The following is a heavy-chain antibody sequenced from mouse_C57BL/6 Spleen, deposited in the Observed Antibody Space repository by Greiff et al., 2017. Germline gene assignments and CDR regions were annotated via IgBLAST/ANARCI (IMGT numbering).Heavy chain of an antibody. CDR2: IYPSDSET. CDR3: ASRDEYGWFAY. V-gene: IGHV1-61*01. D-gene: IGHD5-1*01. Sequence: QVQLQQPGAELVRPGSSVKLSCKASGYTFTSYWMDWVKQRPGQGLEWIGNIYPSDSETHYNQKFKDKATLTVDKSSSTAYMQLSSLTSEDSAVYYCASRDEYGWFAYWGQGTLVTVSA. CDR1: GYTFTSYW. J-gene: IGHJ3*01.